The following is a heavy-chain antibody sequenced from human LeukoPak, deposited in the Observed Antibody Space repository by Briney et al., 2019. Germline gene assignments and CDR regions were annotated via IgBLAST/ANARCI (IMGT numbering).Heavy chain of an antibody. CDR1: GFTFSSYS. CDR2: ISSSSSYI. V-gene: IGHV3-21*01. Sequence: GGSLRLSCAASGFTFSSYSMNWVRQAPGKGLEWVSSISSSSSYIYYADSVKGRFTISRDNAKNSLYLQMNNLRAEDTAVYYCARSQYCSSTSCYKKGGFDYWGQGTLVTVSS. D-gene: IGHD2-2*02. CDR3: ARSQYCSSTSCYKKGGFDY. J-gene: IGHJ4*02.